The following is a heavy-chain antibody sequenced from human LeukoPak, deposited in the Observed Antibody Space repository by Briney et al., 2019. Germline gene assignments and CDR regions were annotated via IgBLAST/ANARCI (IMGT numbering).Heavy chain of an antibody. CDR1: GGSFSGYY. J-gene: IGHJ5*02. CDR3: ARGPTYNWNYRIWFDP. CDR2: INHSGST. Sequence: SETLSLTCAVYGGSFSGYYWSWIRQPPGKGLEWIGEINHSGSTNYNPSLKSRVTISLDTSKNQFSLKLSSVTAADTAVYYCARGPTYNWNYRIWFDPWGQGTLVTVSS. D-gene: IGHD1-7*01. V-gene: IGHV4-34*01.